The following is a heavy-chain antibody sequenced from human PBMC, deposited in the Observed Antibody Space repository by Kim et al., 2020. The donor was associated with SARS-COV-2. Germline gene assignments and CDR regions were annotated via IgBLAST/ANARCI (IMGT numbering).Heavy chain of an antibody. CDR3: ARGPYSSSCCRWFDT. D-gene: IGHD6-13*01. CDR1: GYTFTSYA. Sequence: ASVKVSCKASGYTFTSYAMHWVRQAPGQRLEWMGWINAGNGNTKYSQKFQGRVTITRDTSASTAYMELSSLRSEDTAVYYCARGPYSSSCCRWFDTWGQGTLVTVSS. J-gene: IGHJ5*02. CDR2: INAGNGNT. V-gene: IGHV1-3*01.